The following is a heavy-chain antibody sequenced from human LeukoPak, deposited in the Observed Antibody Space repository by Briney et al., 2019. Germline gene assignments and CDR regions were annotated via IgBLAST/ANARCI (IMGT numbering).Heavy chain of an antibody. V-gene: IGHV4-61*09. CDR2: LYTSGTT. J-gene: IGHJ4*02. Sequence: SRTLSLTCTVSGGSISSGSYYWTWIRQPAGKGLEWIGHLYTSGTTSYNPSLQSRVTISADTSKHQFSLRLTSVTAADTAVYYCARAGGSVGWYGTIDSWGQGTLVTGSS. CDR1: GGSISSGSYY. D-gene: IGHD6-19*01. CDR3: ARAGGSVGWYGTIDS.